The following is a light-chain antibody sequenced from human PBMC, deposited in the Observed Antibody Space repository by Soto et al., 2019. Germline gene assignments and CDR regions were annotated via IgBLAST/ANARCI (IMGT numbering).Light chain of an antibody. CDR1: QDISIY. CDR2: GAS. J-gene: IGKJ4*01. CDR3: QQVKSYPRT. V-gene: IGKV1-9*01. Sequence: IHLTQSPSSLSASVGDRVTITCRASQDISIYLAWYQQKPGKAPKLLIYGASTLQSGVPSRFSGRKSGTQFTLTIDSLQPEDFATYYCQQVKSYPRTFGGGTKVEIK.